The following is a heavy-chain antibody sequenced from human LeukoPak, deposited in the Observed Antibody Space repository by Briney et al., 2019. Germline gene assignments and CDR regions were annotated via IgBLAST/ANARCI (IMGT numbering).Heavy chain of an antibody. CDR2: INPNSGGT. J-gene: IGHJ1*01. CDR3: ARGDVLLWFGELLSDNEYFQH. Sequence: ASVKVSCKASGYTFTGYYMHWVRQAPGQGLEWMGWINPNSGGTNYAQKFQGRVTMTTDTSTSTAYMELRSLRSDDTAVYYCARGDVLLWFGELLSDNEYFQHWGQGTLVTVSS. D-gene: IGHD3-10*01. V-gene: IGHV1-2*02. CDR1: GYTFTGYY.